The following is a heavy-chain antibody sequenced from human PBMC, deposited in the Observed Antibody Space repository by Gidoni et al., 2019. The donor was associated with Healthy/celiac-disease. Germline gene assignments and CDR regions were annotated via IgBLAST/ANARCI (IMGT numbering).Heavy chain of an antibody. D-gene: IGHD3-10*01. CDR1: GFTFSNAW. CDR3: NKDICWAEGSGRRKPIGY. J-gene: IGHJ4*02. V-gene: IGHV3-15*01. Sequence: EVQLVESGGGLVKPGGSLRLSCAASGFTFSNAWMSSVRQAPGKGLEWFGRNKRKTEGWKKDYAAPVKGRINNLRDESKNKLYLQMNSLKTEEKGGDYWNKDICWAEGSGRRKPIGYWGQGNLVTGSS. CDR2: NKRKTEGWKK.